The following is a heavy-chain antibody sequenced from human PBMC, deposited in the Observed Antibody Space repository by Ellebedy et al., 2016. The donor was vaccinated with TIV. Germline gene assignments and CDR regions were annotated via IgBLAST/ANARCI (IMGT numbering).Heavy chain of an antibody. CDR1: GYTFTGYY. J-gene: IGHJ5*02. CDR3: AREGSSHTNTNWFDP. V-gene: IGHV1-2*02. CDR2: INPNSGDT. Sequence: ASVKVSCXASGYTFTGYYMHWVRQAPGQGLEWMGWINPNSGDTNYAQKFQGRVSLTRDTSIRTAYMELSRLTSDDTAVYFCAREGSSHTNTNWFDPWGQGTLVTVSS. D-gene: IGHD6-13*01.